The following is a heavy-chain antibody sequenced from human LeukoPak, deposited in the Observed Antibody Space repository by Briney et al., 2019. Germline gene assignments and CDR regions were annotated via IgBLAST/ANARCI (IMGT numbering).Heavy chain of an antibody. D-gene: IGHD6-19*01. CDR3: ARGGAVAGTYYYYGMDV. CDR1: GGSISSYY. J-gene: IGHJ6*04. V-gene: IGHV4-59*01. CDR2: IYYSGST. Sequence: KPSETLSLTCTVSGGSISSYYWSWIRQPPGKGLEWIGYIYYSGSTNYNPSLKSRVTISVDTSKNQFSLKLSSVTAADTALYYCARGGAVAGTYYYYGMDVWGKGTTVTVSS.